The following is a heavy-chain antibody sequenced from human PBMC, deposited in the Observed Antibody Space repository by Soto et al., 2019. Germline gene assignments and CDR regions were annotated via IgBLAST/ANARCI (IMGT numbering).Heavy chain of an antibody. Sequence: ASVKVSCKVSGYTLTELSMHWVRQAPGKGLEWMGGFDPELGETIYAQKFQGRVTMTEDTSTDTVYMELRSLGSDDTAIYYCARTRLDCRITSCYEYWGEGTLVTVSS. CDR3: ARTRLDCRITSCYEY. D-gene: IGHD2-2*01. CDR2: FDPELGET. V-gene: IGHV1-24*01. CDR1: GYTLTELS. J-gene: IGHJ4*02.